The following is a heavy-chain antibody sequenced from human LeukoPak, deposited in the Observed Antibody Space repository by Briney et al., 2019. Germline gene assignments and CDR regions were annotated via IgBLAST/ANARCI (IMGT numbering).Heavy chain of an antibody. J-gene: IGHJ4*02. V-gene: IGHV3-23*05. CDR3: TKVRPPPGSGWYGGDDS. Sequence: GGSLRLSCVASGFTFGKYWMSWVRQAPGKGLEWVSSIKISGYADYADSVKGRFTISRDNSKNTLYLQVNSLRVEDTAVYYCTKVRPPPGSGWYGGDDSWGQGTLVTVSS. CDR2: IKISGYA. CDR1: GFTFGKYW. D-gene: IGHD6-19*01.